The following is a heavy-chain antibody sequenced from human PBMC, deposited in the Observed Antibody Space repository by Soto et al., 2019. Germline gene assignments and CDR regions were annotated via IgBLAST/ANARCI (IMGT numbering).Heavy chain of an antibody. CDR3: ARLGYGSSAYYDDIDY. D-gene: IGHD3-22*01. V-gene: IGHV4-39*01. CDR1: GGSISSSSYY. CDR2: IFYSGST. J-gene: IGHJ4*02. Sequence: SETLSLTCTVSGGSISSSSYYWGWIRQPPGEGLEWIGSIFYSGSTQYNPSLKSRVNISVDTSKNQFSLKLSSVTAADTAVYYCARLGYGSSAYYDDIDYWGQGALVTVSS.